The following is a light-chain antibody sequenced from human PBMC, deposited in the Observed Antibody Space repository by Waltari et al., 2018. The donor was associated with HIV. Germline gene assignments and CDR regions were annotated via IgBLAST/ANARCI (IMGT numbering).Light chain of an antibody. CDR3: ISYASTRSLI. J-gene: IGLJ2*01. V-gene: IGLV2-14*03. CDR1: NSDIGTYNY. CDR2: EVT. Sequence: QSALTQPASVSGSPGQSITISCTGTNSDIGTYNYVSWYQQHPGTDPKLIMYEVTNRPSGVSTRFSGSKSGNTASLIVSGLQADDDADYFCISYASTRSLIFGGGTELTVL.